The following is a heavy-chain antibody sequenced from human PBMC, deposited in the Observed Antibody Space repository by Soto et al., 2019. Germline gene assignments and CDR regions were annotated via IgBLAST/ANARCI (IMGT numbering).Heavy chain of an antibody. CDR3: AYSLCGRQVYGFSYYGMDV. J-gene: IGHJ6*02. CDR2: IYYTGST. CDR1: GGSISSYY. V-gene: IGHV4-59*12. Sequence: ASETLSLTCTVSGGSISSYYWSWIRQPPGKGLEWIGYIYYTGSTNYNPSLKSRVTMSVDTSTNQFSLKLSSVTAAAAAVYYGAYSLCGRQVYGFSYYGMDVWV. D-gene: IGHD3-10*01.